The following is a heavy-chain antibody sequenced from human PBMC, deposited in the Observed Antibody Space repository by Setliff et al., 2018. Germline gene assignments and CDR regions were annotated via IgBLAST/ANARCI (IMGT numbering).Heavy chain of an antibody. CDR1: GFTFTNYW. CDR3: ATSDWYAAFDH. CDR2: IKQDESGK. J-gene: IGHJ4*02. D-gene: IGHD6-19*01. Sequence: GGSLRLSCAASGFTFTNYWINWVRQAPGKGLEWVANIKQDESGKHYVGSVKGRFTISRDNARNSVYLQMNSLGAEDAAVYYCATSDWYAAFDHWGQGTLVTVTS. V-gene: IGHV3-7*01.